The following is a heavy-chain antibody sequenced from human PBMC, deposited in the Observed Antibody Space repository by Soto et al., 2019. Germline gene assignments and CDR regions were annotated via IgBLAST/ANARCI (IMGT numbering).Heavy chain of an antibody. CDR3: ARLVPPYVLRYFDWFPDL. CDR1: GYSFTSYW. D-gene: IGHD3-9*01. J-gene: IGHJ5*02. Sequence: PGESLKISCKGSGYSFTSYWIGWVRQMPGKGLEWMGIIYPGDSDTRYSPSFQGQVTISADKSISTAYLQWSSLKASDTAMYYCARLVPPYVLRYFDWFPDLWGQGTLVTVSS. V-gene: IGHV5-51*01. CDR2: IYPGDSDT.